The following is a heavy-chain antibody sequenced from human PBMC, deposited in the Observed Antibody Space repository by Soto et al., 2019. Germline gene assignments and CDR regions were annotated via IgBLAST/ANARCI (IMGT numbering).Heavy chain of an antibody. CDR1: GFTFSNAW. V-gene: IGHV3-15*01. CDR2: IKSKTDGGTT. CDR3: AKHREWGSISPYDYYGMDV. J-gene: IGHJ6*02. Sequence: GGSLRLSCAASGFTFSNAWMSWVRQAPGKGLEWVGRIKSKTDGGTTDYAAPVKGRFTISRDDSKNTLYLQMNGLKTEDTAVYYCAKHREWGSISPYDYYGMDVWGQGTTVTVSS. D-gene: IGHD3-3*02.